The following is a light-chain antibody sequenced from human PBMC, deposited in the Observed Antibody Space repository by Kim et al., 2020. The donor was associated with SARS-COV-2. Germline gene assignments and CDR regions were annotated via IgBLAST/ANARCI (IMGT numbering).Light chain of an antibody. CDR1: SSDVGGYNY. CDR2: DVN. J-gene: IGLJ3*02. CDR3: SSYTSISTLAV. V-gene: IGLV2-14*03. Sequence: QTVTNSGAGTSSDVGGYNYVSWYQQHPGKAPKLMIYDVNSRPSGVSNPFSGSKSGNTASLTISGLQAEDEGDYYCSSYTSISTLAVFGGGTQLTVL.